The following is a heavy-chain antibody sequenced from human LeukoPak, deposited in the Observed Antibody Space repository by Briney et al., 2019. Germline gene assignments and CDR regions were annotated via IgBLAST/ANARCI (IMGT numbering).Heavy chain of an antibody. CDR3: ARESVQHSNGLLDY. Sequence: SETLSLTCTVSGGSISSSSYYWGWIRQPPGKGLEWIGSIYYSGSTYYNPSLKSRVTISVDTSKNQFSLKLSSVTAADTAVYYCARESVQHSNGLLDYWGQGTLVTVSS. J-gene: IGHJ4*02. CDR1: GGSISSSSYY. D-gene: IGHD5-18*01. V-gene: IGHV4-39*02. CDR2: IYYSGST.